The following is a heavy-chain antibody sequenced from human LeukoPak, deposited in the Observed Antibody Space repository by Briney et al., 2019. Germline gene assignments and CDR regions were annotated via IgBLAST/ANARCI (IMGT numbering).Heavy chain of an antibody. CDR2: ISAYNGNT. J-gene: IGHJ4*02. V-gene: IGHV1-18*01. D-gene: IGHD3-22*01. CDR1: GYTFTSYG. Sequence: ASVKVSCKASGYTFTSYGISWVRQAPGQGLEWMGWISAYNGNTNYAQKLQGRVTMTTDTSTSTAYMELRSLRSDGTAVYYCARDLTQYYYDSSGYGGWGQGTLVTVSS. CDR3: ARDLTQYYYDSSGYGG.